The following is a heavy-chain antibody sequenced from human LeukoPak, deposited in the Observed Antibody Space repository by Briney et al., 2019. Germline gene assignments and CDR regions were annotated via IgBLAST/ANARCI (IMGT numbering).Heavy chain of an antibody. CDR1: GFTFSRYG. D-gene: IGHD6-19*01. CDR3: TRESLPAVAGD. V-gene: IGHV3-33*01. CDR2: IWRDGDKK. J-gene: IGHJ4*02. Sequence: GGSLRLSCAASGFTFSRYGMHWVRQAPGKGLEWVALIWRDGDKKFYADSVKGRFTISRDNSKNTLYLQMDSLRADDTAVYFCTRESLPAVAGDWGQGILVTVSS.